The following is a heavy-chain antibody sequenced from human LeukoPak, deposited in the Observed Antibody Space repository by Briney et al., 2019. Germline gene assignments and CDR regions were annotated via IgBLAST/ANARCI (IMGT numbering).Heavy chain of an antibody. CDR3: ARGDSYYDILTGYYRVFDY. V-gene: IGHV4-30-4*01. Sequence: KPSETLSLTCTVSGGSISSGDYYWSWIRQPPGKGLEWIGYIYYSGSTYYNPSLKSRVTISVDTSKNQFSLKLSSVTAADTAVYYCARGDSYYDILTGYYRVFDYWGQGTLVTVSS. CDR2: IYYSGST. J-gene: IGHJ4*02. D-gene: IGHD3-9*01. CDR1: GGSISSGDYY.